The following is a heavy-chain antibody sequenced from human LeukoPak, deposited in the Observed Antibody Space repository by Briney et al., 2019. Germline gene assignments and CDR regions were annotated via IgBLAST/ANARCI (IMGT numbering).Heavy chain of an antibody. J-gene: IGHJ4*02. Sequence: GGSLRLSCAASGFTFSSNSMNWVRQAPGKGLEWVSYISSSGSTIYYADSVKGRFTISRDHAKNSLYLQSNRLRAEDTAVYYCARDLTYYYDSSGYFLDYWGQGTLVTVSS. CDR2: ISSSGSTI. V-gene: IGHV3-48*04. CDR3: ARDLTYYYDSSGYFLDY. CDR1: GFTFSSNS. D-gene: IGHD3-22*01.